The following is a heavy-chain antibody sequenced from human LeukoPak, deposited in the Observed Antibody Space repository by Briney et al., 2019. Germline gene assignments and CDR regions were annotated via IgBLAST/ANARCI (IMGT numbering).Heavy chain of an antibody. CDR1: GLTFSSYP. J-gene: IGHJ4*02. Sequence: PGGSLRLSCAASGLTFSSYPMHWVRQAPGKGLEWVAVISYDGSEKHYADPVKGRFTISRDNSKNTLYLQMSSLRAEDTAVYYCARGADHGGSYYPDWGQGTRVTVSS. CDR3: ARGADHGGSYYPD. V-gene: IGHV3-30-3*01. CDR2: ISYDGSEK. D-gene: IGHD3-10*01.